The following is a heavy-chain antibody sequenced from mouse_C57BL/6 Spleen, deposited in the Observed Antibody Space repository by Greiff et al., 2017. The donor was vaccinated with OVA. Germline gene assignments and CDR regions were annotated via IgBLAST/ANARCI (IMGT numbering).Heavy chain of an antibody. J-gene: IGHJ3*01. D-gene: IGHD2-4*01. CDR2: ISSGSSTI. Sequence: EVMLVESGGGLVKPGGSLKLSCAASGFTFSDYGMHWVRQAPEKGLEWVAYISSGSSTIYYADTVKGRFTISRDNAKNTLFLQMTSLRSEDTAMYYCAVPYDYGQAWFAYWGQGTLVTVSA. CDR3: AVPYDYGQAWFAY. V-gene: IGHV5-17*01. CDR1: GFTFSDYG.